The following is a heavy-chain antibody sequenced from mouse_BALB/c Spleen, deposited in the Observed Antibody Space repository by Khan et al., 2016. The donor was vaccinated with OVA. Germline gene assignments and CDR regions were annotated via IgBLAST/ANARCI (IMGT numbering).Heavy chain of an antibody. CDR2: INPHIGEA. CDR1: GYSFTGYF. V-gene: IGHV1-20*02. Sequence: FQLVQSGPELVKPGASVKISCTASGYSFTGYFMNWVMQSHGKSLEWIGRINPHIGEAFYNQKFKGKATLTVDESSSTAHMELRSLASEDSAVYYCARKNGSDFDYWGQGTTLTVSS. CDR3: ARKNGSDFDY. J-gene: IGHJ2*01. D-gene: IGHD1-1*01.